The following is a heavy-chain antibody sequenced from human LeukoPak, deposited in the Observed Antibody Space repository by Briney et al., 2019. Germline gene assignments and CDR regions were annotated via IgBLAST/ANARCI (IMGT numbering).Heavy chain of an antibody. CDR2: IYYSGST. CDR3: ARAPSTIVPAALDY. CDR1: GGSISSSSYY. Sequence: TSETLSLTCTVSGGSISSSSYYWGWIRQPPGKGLEWIGSIYYSGSTYYNPSLKSRVTISVDTSKNQFSLKLSSVTAADTAVYYCARAPSTIVPAALDYWGQGTLVTVSS. V-gene: IGHV4-39*07. D-gene: IGHD2-2*01. J-gene: IGHJ4*02.